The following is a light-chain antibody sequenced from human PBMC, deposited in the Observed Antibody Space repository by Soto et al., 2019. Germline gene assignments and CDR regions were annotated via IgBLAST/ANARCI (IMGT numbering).Light chain of an antibody. CDR1: QSVSSSY. V-gene: IGKV3-20*01. CDR2: GAS. CDR3: QQYGSSPSIT. J-gene: IGKJ5*01. Sequence: VLTQSPGTLSLSPGERATLSCRASQSVSSSYLAWYQQKPGQAPRLLIYGASSRATGIPDRFSGSGSGTDFTLTISRLEPEDFAVYYCQQYGSSPSITFGQGTRLEIK.